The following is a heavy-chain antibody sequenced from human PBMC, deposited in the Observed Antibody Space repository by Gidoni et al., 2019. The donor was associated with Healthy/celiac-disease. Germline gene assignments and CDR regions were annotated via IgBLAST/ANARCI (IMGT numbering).Heavy chain of an antibody. D-gene: IGHD6-6*01. CDR2: IKHSGST. J-gene: IGHJ4*02. V-gene: IGHV4-34*01. CDR3: APHPRRPGN. Sequence: QVQLQQWGAGLLKHSETLSLTSTVYCRSFSVYYWSWIRQPPGKGLEWIGVIKHSGSTNSNPSLNSRVTISVDTSKNQFSLKLSSVTDADTAVYYCAPHPRRPGNWGQGTLVTVSS. CDR1: CRSFSVYY.